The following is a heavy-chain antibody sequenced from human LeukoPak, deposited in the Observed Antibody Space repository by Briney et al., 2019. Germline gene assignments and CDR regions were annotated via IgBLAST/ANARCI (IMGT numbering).Heavy chain of an antibody. J-gene: IGHJ4*02. V-gene: IGHV3-21*01. CDR3: ARDGIGSTNNFDY. CDR1: GFTFSSYS. Sequence: PGGSLRLSCAASGFTFSSYSMNWVRQAPGKGLEWVSSISSSSSYIYYADSVKGRFTVSRDNAKNSLYLQMNSLRADDTAVYYCARDGIGSTNNFDYWGQGTLVTVSS. CDR2: ISSSSSYI. D-gene: IGHD1-26*01.